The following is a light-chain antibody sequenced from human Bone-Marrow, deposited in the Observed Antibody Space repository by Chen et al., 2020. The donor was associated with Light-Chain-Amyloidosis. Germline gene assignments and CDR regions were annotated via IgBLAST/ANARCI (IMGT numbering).Light chain of an antibody. CDR3: CSYAGRGKM. CDR1: SSDVGTYNL. J-gene: IGLJ3*02. Sequence: QSALTQPASVSGSPGQSITISCTGSSSDVGTYNLVSWYQNHPGKAPNLIIYEAKKRPSGVSNRFSGSRSGYTASLTISGLQAEDEADYYCCSYAGRGKMFGGGTKLTVL. CDR2: EAK. V-gene: IGLV2-23*01.